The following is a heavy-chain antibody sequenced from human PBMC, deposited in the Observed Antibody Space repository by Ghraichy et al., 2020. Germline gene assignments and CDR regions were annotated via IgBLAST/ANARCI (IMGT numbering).Heavy chain of an antibody. Sequence: ASVKVSCKASGYTFTSYGISWVRQAPGQGLEWMGWISAYNGNTNYAQKLQGRVTMTTDTSTSTAYMELRSLRSDDTAVYYWARDVGYSSGWYVGPDYWGQGTLVTVSS. CDR3: ARDVGYSSGWYVGPDY. V-gene: IGHV1-18*04. CDR2: ISAYNGNT. J-gene: IGHJ4*02. CDR1: GYTFTSYG. D-gene: IGHD6-19*01.